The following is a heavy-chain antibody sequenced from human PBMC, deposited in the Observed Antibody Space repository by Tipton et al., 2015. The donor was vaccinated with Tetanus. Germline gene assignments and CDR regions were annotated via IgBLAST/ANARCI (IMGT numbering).Heavy chain of an antibody. CDR2: IWYDGSNK. J-gene: IGHJ4*02. CDR3: ARDSVAGTLDY. V-gene: IGHV3-33*01. Sequence: SLRLSCAASGFTFSSYGMHWVRQAPGKGLEWVAVIWYDGSNKYYADSVKGRFTISRDNSKNTLYLQMNSLGAEDTAVYYCARDSVAGTLDYWGQGPLVTVSS. D-gene: IGHD6-19*01. CDR1: GFTFSSYG.